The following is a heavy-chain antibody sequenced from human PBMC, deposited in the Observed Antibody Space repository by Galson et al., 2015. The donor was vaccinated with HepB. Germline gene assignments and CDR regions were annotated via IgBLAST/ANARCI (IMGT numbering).Heavy chain of an antibody. V-gene: IGHV3-21*01. CDR3: ARDGYSGYDQNDY. CDR2: ISSSSYI. D-gene: IGHD5-12*01. Sequence: SLRLSCAASGFTFSSYSMNWVRQAPGKGLEWVSSISSSSYIYYADSVKGRFTISRDNAKNSLYLQMNSLRAEDTAVYYCARDGYSGYDQNDYWGQGTLVTVSS. J-gene: IGHJ4*02. CDR1: GFTFSSYS.